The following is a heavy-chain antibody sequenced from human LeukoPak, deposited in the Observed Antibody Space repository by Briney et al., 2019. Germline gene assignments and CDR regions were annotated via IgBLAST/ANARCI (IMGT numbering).Heavy chain of an antibody. J-gene: IGHJ4*02. CDR1: GDSVSIKSAS. V-gene: IGHV6-1*01. Sequence: SQTLSLTCAISGDSVSIKSASWNWIRQSPSRGLEWLGRTYSRSKWFNDYAVSVKSRITINPDTSKNQFSLHLTSVTPDDTAVYYCARGTGSLDYWGQGTLVTVSS. CDR2: TYSRSKWFN. CDR3: ARGTGSLDY. D-gene: IGHD1-26*01.